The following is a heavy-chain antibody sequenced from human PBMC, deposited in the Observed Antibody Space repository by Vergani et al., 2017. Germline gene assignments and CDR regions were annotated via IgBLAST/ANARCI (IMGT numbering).Heavy chain of an antibody. CDR1: GFTFSSYA. J-gene: IGHJ6*02. CDR3: ARDPRGYGGDPEDYYYGMDV. CDR2: IIPVLGKT. D-gene: IGHD2-21*02. Sequence: VQLLESGGGLVQPGGSLRLSCAASGFTFSSYAMSWVRQVPGQGLEWMGRIIPVLGKTKYAQDFQGRLTITADTSTSTAYMELTSLRSQDTAVYYCARDPRGYGGDPEDYYYGMDVWGQGTTVTVSS. V-gene: IGHV1-69*09.